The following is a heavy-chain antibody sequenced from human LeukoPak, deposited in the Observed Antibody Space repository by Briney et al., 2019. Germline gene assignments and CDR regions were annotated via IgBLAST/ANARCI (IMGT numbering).Heavy chain of an antibody. Sequence: PSETLSLTCTVSGGSISSSSYYWGWIRQPPGKGLEWIGSIYYSGSTYYNPSLKSRVTISVDTSKNQFSLKLSSVTAADTAVYYCAREGYYYSYMDVWGKGTTVTVSS. V-gene: IGHV4-39*02. CDR2: IYYSGST. CDR1: GGSISSSSYY. CDR3: AREGYYYSYMDV. J-gene: IGHJ6*03.